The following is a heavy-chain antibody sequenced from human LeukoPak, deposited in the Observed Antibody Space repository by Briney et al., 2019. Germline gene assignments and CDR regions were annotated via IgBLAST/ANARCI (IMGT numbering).Heavy chain of an antibody. CDR2: ISGDGST. Sequence: GGSLRLSCAASGFTFSTYVMNWVRQAPGKGLEWVSTISGDGSTYYTGSVKGRFTISRDNSKNTLFLQMNSLRAEDTAVYYCAKYCSGGNCYSGLSWGQGTLVTVSS. D-gene: IGHD2-15*01. CDR1: GFTFSTYV. V-gene: IGHV3-23*01. CDR3: AKYCSGGNCYSGLS. J-gene: IGHJ5*02.